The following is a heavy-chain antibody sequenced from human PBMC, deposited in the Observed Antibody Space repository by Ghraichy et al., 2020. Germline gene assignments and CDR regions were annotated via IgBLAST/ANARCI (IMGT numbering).Heavy chain of an antibody. CDR3: ATSYGYFDL. D-gene: IGHD1-26*01. J-gene: IGHJ4*02. CDR1: GFSVSHKY. Sequence: GSLRLSCAASGFSVSHKYMNWVRQAPGKGLEWVSVFYRDGFPYYADSVKGRFTVSRDNSENTVYLQMNNLRVEDTAIYYCATSYGYFDLWGQGTLVTVSS. V-gene: IGHV3-53*01. CDR2: FYRDGFP.